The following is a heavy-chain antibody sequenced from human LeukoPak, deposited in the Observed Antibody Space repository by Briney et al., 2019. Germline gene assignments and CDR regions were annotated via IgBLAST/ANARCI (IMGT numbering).Heavy chain of an antibody. J-gene: IGHJ4*02. Sequence: ASVKVACKASGYTFTGYYMHWVRQAPGQGLEWMGWINPNSGGTNYAQKFQGRVTMTRDTSISTAYMGLSGLRSDDTAVYYCAPLSLLRSEGGVDYWGQGTPVTVSS. CDR1: GYTFTGYY. CDR3: APLSLLRSEGGVDY. CDR2: INPNSGGT. D-gene: IGHD1-26*01. V-gene: IGHV1-2*02.